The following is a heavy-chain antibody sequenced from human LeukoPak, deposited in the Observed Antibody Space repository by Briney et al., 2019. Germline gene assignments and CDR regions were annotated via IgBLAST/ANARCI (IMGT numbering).Heavy chain of an antibody. CDR3: ARAERYSGSYYRDFDY. CDR1: GGSISSYY. D-gene: IGHD1-26*01. Sequence: PSETLSLTCTVSGGSISSYYWSWIRQPAERELEGIGRIYTTGSTNYNPSLESRVTISVDKSNNQFSLKLSSVTAADTAVYYCARAERYSGSYYRDFDYWGQGTLVTVSS. V-gene: IGHV4-4*07. J-gene: IGHJ4*02. CDR2: IYTTGST.